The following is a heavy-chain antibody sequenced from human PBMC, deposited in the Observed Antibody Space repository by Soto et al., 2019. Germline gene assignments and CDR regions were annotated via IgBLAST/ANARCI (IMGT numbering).Heavy chain of an antibody. V-gene: IGHV3-30*18. Sequence: PGGSLRLSCAASGFTFSSYGMHWVRQAPGKGLEWVAVISYDGSNKYYADSVKGRFTISRDNSKNTLYLQMNSLRAEDTAVYYCAKGSLGWPPYYYDSSGPFDPWGQGTLVTVSS. J-gene: IGHJ5*02. CDR2: ISYDGSNK. CDR1: GFTFSSYG. CDR3: AKGSLGWPPYYYDSSGPFDP. D-gene: IGHD3-22*01.